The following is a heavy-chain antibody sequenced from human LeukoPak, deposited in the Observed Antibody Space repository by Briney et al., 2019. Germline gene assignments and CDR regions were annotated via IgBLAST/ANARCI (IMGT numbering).Heavy chain of an antibody. V-gene: IGHV3-74*01. J-gene: IGHJ4*02. D-gene: IGHD1-14*01. CDR2: INSDGSST. Sequence: GGSLRLSCAASGFTFSGYWMHWVRQAPGKGLVWVSRINSDGSSTSYADSVKGRFTISRDNAKNTLYLQMNSLRAEDTAVYYCAREDHLSVDLNFGYWGQGTLVTVSS. CDR3: AREDHLSVDLNFGY. CDR1: GFTFSGYW.